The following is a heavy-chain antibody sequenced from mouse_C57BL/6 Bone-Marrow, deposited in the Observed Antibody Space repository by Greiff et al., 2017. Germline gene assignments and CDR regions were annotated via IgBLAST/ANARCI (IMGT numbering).Heavy chain of an antibody. CDR3: ARPVVATYWYFDV. CDR1: GYTFTSYW. J-gene: IGHJ1*03. V-gene: IGHV1-55*01. D-gene: IGHD1-1*01. Sequence: QVHVKQPGAELVKPGASVKMSCKASGYTFTSYWITWVKQRPGQGLEWIGDIYPGSGSTNYNEKFKSKATLTVDTSSSTAYMQLSSLTSEDSAVYDCARPVVATYWYFDVWGTGTTVTVSS. CDR2: IYPGSGST.